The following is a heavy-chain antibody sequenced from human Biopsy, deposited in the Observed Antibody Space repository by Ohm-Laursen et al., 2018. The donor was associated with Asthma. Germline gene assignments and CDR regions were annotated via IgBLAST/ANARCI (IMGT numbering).Heavy chain of an antibody. J-gene: IGHJ4*02. CDR1: GGTFNTYF. D-gene: IGHD2-15*01. CDR2: VKAVVGTT. V-gene: IGHV1-69*13. Sequence: SENVSCNPLGGTFNTYFIGWVRQAPGQGIGSIGVVKAVVGTTTYPQKIQDKVTITAAESTSKVYMDMTSLRSEDTAVYYCARKGDSCIIRDCYSLDFWGQGTLVTVSS. CDR3: ARKGDSCIIRDCYSLDF.